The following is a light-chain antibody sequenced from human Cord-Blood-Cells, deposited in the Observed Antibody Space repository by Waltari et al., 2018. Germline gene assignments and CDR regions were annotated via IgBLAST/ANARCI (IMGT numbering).Light chain of an antibody. Sequence: DIQMTQSQSSLSASVGDRVTITCRASQSISSYLNWYQQKPGKAPKLLSYAASSLQSGVPAMFSGSGSGTDFTLTISSLQPEDFATYYCQQSYSTPITFGQGTRLEIK. CDR3: QQSYSTPIT. V-gene: IGKV1-39*01. CDR2: AAS. CDR1: QSISSY. J-gene: IGKJ5*01.